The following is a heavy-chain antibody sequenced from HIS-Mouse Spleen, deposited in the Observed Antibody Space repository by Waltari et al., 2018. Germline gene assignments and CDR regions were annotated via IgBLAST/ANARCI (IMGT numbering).Heavy chain of an antibody. CDR3: AQNYYGSGSYYY. Sequence: EVQLLESGGGLVQPGGSLRLSCAASGFTFSRHAMSWVRQAPGKGLEWVSAISGSGGSTYYADSVKGRFTISRDNSKNTLYLQMNSLRAEDTAVYYCAQNYYGSGSYYYWGQGTLVTVSS. CDR2: ISGSGGST. J-gene: IGHJ4*02. D-gene: IGHD3-10*01. CDR1: GFTFSRHA. V-gene: IGHV3-23*01.